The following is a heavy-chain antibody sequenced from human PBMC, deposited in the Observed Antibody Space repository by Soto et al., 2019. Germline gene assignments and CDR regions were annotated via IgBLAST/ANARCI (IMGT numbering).Heavy chain of an antibody. V-gene: IGHV4-39*01. CDR3: RSSSRYSTDV. J-gene: IGHJ6*02. CDR2: IYGTGNT. D-gene: IGHD6-13*01. Sequence: QLQLQESGPGLVKPSETLSLSCTVSGGSITSSFYWGWIRQPPGKGLEGIGSIYGTGNTYYNPSRKGRVTIAADTSKNQFSLNLISVTAADTAVYYCRSSSRYSTDVWGQGATVTVSS. CDR1: GGSITSSFY.